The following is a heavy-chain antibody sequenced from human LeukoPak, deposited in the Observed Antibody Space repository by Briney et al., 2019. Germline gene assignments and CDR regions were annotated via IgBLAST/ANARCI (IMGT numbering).Heavy chain of an antibody. Sequence: GRSLRLSCAASGFTFSSYGMHWVRQAPGKGLEWVAVIRYDGSNKYYADSVKGRFTISRDNSKNTLYLQMNSLRAEDTAVYYCAKGEVRGVIPLDPWGQGTLVTVSS. CDR3: AKGEVRGVIPLDP. CDR1: GFTFSSYG. J-gene: IGHJ5*02. D-gene: IGHD3-10*01. V-gene: IGHV3-30*02. CDR2: IRYDGSNK.